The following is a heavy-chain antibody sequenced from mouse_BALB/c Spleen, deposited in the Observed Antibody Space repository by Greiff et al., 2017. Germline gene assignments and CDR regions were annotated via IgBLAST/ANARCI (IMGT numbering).Heavy chain of an antibody. Sequence: EVNLVESGGDLVKPGGSLKLSCAASGFTFSSYGMSWVRQTPDKRLEWVATISSGGSYTYYPDSVKGRFTISRDNAKNTLYLQMSSLKSEDTAMYYCARVPHYAMDYWGQGTSVTVSS. CDR3: ARVPHYAMDY. CDR1: GFTFSSYG. J-gene: IGHJ4*01. CDR2: ISSGGSYT. D-gene: IGHD5-1*01. V-gene: IGHV5-6*01.